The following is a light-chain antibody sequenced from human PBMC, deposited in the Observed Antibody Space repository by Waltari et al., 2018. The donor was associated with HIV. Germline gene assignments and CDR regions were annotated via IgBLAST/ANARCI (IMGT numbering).Light chain of an antibody. J-gene: IGLJ3*02. V-gene: IGLV1-44*01. CDR2: CND. CDR3: ATWDESLQGPL. CDR1: DSNIGSNP. Sequence: QSVLAQPPSVSVTPGQTVTIPCSGSDSNIGSNPVNWFQHLPGMAPKLLICCNDQRPSGVPDRFTGSKSGTSASLAISGLQSEDEADYYCATWDESLQGPLFGGGTKLSVL.